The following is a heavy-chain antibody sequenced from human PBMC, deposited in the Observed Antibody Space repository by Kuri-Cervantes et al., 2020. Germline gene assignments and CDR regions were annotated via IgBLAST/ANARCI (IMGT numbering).Heavy chain of an antibody. Sequence: ASVKVSCKASGYTFTNYGISWVRQAPGQGLEWMGWISAYNGNTKYAQKLQGRVTITTDTSTSTAYMELRSLRSEDTAVYYCARAPRTGDSSSWYREYYCYGMDVWGQGTTVTVSS. V-gene: IGHV1-18*01. CDR2: ISAYNGNT. CDR3: ARAPRTGDSSSWYREYYCYGMDV. D-gene: IGHD6-13*01. J-gene: IGHJ6*02. CDR1: GYTFTNYG.